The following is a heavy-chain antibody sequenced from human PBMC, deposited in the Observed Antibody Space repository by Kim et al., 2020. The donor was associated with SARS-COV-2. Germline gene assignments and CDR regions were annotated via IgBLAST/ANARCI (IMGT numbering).Heavy chain of an antibody. CDR3: ARHSSYYSTLGYYYMDV. J-gene: IGHJ6*03. V-gene: IGHV4-39*01. D-gene: IGHD4-4*01. CDR2: IYYSGST. Sequence: SETLSLTCTVAGGSISSSSYYWGWIRQPPGKGLEWIGSIYYSGSTYYNPSLKSRITISLDTSKNQFSLKLYSVTAADTAVYYCARHSSYYSTLGYYYMDVWGKGTTVSVSS. CDR1: GGSISSSSYY.